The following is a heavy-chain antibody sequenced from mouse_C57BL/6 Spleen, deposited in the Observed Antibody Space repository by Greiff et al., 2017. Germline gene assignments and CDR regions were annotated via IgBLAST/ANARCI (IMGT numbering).Heavy chain of an antibody. CDR3: ARSYYGSSYWYFDV. CDR2: IYPGDGDT. J-gene: IGHJ1*03. V-gene: IGHV1-80*01. Sequence: VNVVESGAELVKPGASVKISCKASGYAFSSYWMNWVKQRPGKGLEWIGQIYPGDGDTNYNGKFKGKATLTADKSSSTAYMQLSSLTSEDSAVYFCARSYYGSSYWYFDVWGTGTTVTVSS. D-gene: IGHD1-1*01. CDR1: GYAFSSYW.